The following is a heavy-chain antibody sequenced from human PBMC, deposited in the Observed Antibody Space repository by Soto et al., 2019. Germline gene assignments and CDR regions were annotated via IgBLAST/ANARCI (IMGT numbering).Heavy chain of an antibody. V-gene: IGHV4-59*01. CDR3: ARVGPSYCSGDDCYSEGVWIDP. CDR2: IYYNGYT. Sequence: PSETLSLTCTVSGGSISSFYWTWIRQPPGKGLEWIAYIYYNGYTSYNPSLRSRVTISIDTSRNQFSLELTSVTAADTAVYYCARVGPSYCSGDDCYSEGVWIDPWGPGTLVTVSS. D-gene: IGHD2-15*01. CDR1: GGSISSFY. J-gene: IGHJ5*02.